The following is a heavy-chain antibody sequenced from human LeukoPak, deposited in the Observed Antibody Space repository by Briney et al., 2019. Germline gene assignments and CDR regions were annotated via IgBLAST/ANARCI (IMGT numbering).Heavy chain of an antibody. Sequence: GGSLRLSCAASGFTFSTYSMNWVRQAPGKGLEWVSYISSNSRTIYYADSVKSRFTISRDNAKNSLYLQMNSLRAEDTAVYYCARDLGIVVAGINLGYWGQGTLVTVSS. CDR2: ISSNSRTI. D-gene: IGHD6-19*01. CDR3: ARDLGIVVAGINLGY. J-gene: IGHJ4*02. CDR1: GFTFSTYS. V-gene: IGHV3-48*01.